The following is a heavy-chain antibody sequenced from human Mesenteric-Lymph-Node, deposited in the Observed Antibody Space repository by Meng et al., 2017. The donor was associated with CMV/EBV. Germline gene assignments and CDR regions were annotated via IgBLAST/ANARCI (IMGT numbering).Heavy chain of an antibody. CDR1: GGSISMGCYP. CDR2: IYHSGST. V-gene: IGHV4-30-2*01. J-gene: IGHJ3*02. Sequence: SGGSISMGCYPWSWIRQPPGKGLECIGYIYHSGSTYYNPSLKSRVTISVDRSKNQFSLKLSSVTAADTAVYYCARGGSYLQNGAFDIWGQGTMVTVSS. D-gene: IGHD1-26*01. CDR3: ARGGSYLQNGAFDI.